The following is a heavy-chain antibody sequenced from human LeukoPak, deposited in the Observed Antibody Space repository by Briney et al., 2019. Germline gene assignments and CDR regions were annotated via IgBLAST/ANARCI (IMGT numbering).Heavy chain of an antibody. Sequence: SETLSLTCAVYGGSFSSYYWSWIRQPPGKGLEWIGYIYYSGSTNYNPSLKSRVTISVDTSKNQFSLKLSSVTAADTAVYYCARAGYYYDSSGYKTGYFDYWGQGTLVTVSS. CDR3: ARAGYYYDSSGYKTGYFDY. CDR1: GGSFSSYY. CDR2: IYYSGST. V-gene: IGHV4-59*01. D-gene: IGHD3-22*01. J-gene: IGHJ4*02.